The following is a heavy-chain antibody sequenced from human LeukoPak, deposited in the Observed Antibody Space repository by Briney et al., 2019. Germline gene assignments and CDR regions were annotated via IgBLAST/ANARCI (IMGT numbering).Heavy chain of an antibody. CDR3: ARGGTVTTRAFDY. CDR2: ISSSSSTI. CDR1: GFTFSSYS. D-gene: IGHD4-17*01. V-gene: IGHV3-48*01. J-gene: IGHJ4*02. Sequence: GGSLRLSCAASGFTFSSYSMNWVRQAPGKGLEWVSYISSSSSTIYYADSVKGRFTISRDNAKNSLYLQMNSLRAEDTAVYYCARGGTVTTRAFDYWGQGTLVTVSS.